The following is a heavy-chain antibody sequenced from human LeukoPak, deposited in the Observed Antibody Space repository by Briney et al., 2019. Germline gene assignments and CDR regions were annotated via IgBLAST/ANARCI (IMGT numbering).Heavy chain of an antibody. Sequence: SETLALTCYLYGGSFSGYYWSWIRQSPGKGLEWIGEINQIGNTNYIPSLRSRLTISIDTSNNQFSLNLTSVTAADTGVYYCARIRRPLRGYFDHWGQGTLVT. CDR2: INQIGNT. J-gene: IGHJ4*02. D-gene: IGHD3-16*01. CDR1: GGSFSGYY. V-gene: IGHV4-34*01. CDR3: ARIRRPLRGYFDH.